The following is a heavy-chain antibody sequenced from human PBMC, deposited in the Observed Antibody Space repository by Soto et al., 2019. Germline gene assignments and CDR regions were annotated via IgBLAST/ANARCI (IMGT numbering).Heavy chain of an antibody. J-gene: IGHJ5*02. V-gene: IGHV3-21*01. Sequence: GGSLRLSCAASGFTFSSYSMNWVRQAPGKGLEWVSSISSSSSYIYYADSVKGRFTISRDNAKNSLYLQMNSLRAEDTAVYYCARGFRGGDADWFDPWGQGTLVTVSS. D-gene: IGHD2-21*02. CDR2: ISSSSSYI. CDR3: ARGFRGGDADWFDP. CDR1: GFTFSSYS.